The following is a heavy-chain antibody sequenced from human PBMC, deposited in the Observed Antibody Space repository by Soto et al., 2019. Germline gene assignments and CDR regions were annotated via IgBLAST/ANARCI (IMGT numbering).Heavy chain of an antibody. D-gene: IGHD6-13*01. CDR1: GFTFSSYG. CDR3: ARDLNSSSWPL. CDR2: IWYDGSNK. J-gene: IGHJ4*02. Sequence: QVQLVESGGGVVQPGRSLRLSCAASGFTFSSYGMHWVRQAPGKGLEWVAVIWYDGSNKYYADSVKGRFTISRDNSKNTLYLQMNSLRAEDTAVYYCARDLNSSSWPLWGQGTLVTVSS. V-gene: IGHV3-33*01.